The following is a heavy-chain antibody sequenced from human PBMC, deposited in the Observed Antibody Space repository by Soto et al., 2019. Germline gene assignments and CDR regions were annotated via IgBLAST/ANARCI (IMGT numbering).Heavy chain of an antibody. CDR3: ARSATSGDQHFIDS. CDR1: GWIFTFQY. CDR2: ITPYNGNV. D-gene: IGHD7-27*01. V-gene: IGHV1-45*02. J-gene: IGHJ4*02. Sequence: QMQLLQSGAEVKKTGSSVKISCKTSGWIFTFQYLHWVRQAPGQGLEWLGWITPYNGNVKYAQHFQGRISLTRDNSLTPLFLELRDLRPEDTGLYCCARSATSGDQHFIDSWGQGTLVTVSS.